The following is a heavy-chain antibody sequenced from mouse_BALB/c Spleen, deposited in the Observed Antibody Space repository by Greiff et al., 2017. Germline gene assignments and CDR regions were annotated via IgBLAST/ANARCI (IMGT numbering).Heavy chain of an antibody. Sequence: VQLQQPGSVLVRPGASVNLSCTASGYTFTSSWMHWVKQRPGQGLEWIAEIHPDSGNTNYNEKFKGKATLTVDTSSSTAYVDLSSLTAEDSAVYYCARVDDVNRGSLDYWGQGTPVTVSA. J-gene: IGHJ4*01. V-gene: IGHV1S130*01. CDR2: IHPDSGNT. CDR1: GYTFTSSW. D-gene: IGHD2-3*01. CDR3: ARVDDVNRGSLDY.